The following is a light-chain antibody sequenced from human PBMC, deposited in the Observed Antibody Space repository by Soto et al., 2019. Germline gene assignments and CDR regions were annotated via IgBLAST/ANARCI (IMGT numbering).Light chain of an antibody. CDR3: KNYGSSRRT. J-gene: IGKJ1*01. CDR1: QGLSIW. CDR2: ATS. Sequence: GDRVTIICRASQGLSIWLAGYRQKPGRAHKLLIYATSNLQSGVPSRFSGSGSGTDFTLTINSLQPEDFAVYYCKNYGSSRRTVGKGNKVDIK. V-gene: IGKV1-5*02.